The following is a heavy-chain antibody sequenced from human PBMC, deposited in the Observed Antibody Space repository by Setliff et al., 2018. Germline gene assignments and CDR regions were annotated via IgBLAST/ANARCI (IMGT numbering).Heavy chain of an antibody. Sequence: ASVKVSCKASGYTFTSYDINWVRQATGQGLEWMGWMNPNSGNTGYAQKLQGRVTFTRNTSTNTAYMELSSLISEDTAVYYWARGPSWQGGAYYFDFWGQGTLVTVSS. CDR2: MNPNSGNT. CDR3: ARGPSWQGGAYYFDF. D-gene: IGHD1-26*01. V-gene: IGHV1-8*01. CDR1: GYTFTSYD. J-gene: IGHJ4*02.